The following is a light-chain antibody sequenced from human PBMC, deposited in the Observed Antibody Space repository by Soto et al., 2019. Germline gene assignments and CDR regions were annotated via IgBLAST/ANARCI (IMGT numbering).Light chain of an antibody. CDR3: QSYDISLSGYVV. CDR1: SSNIGAGYD. CDR2: GNS. J-gene: IGLJ2*01. Sequence: QSVLTQPPSVSGAPGQRVTISCTGSSSNIGAGYDVHWYQQLPGTAPKLLIYGNSNRPSGVPDRFSGSKSGTSASLAITGLQAEDEADYYCQSYDISLSGYVVFGGGTQLNVL. V-gene: IGLV1-40*01.